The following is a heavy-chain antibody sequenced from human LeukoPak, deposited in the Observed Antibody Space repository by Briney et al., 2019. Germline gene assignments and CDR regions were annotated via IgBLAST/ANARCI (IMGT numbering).Heavy chain of an antibody. CDR3: AREKRIPEGVFDY. CDR2: IWYDGSNK. CDR1: GFTFSSYG. J-gene: IGHJ4*02. V-gene: IGHV3-33*01. Sequence: GGSLRLSCAASGFTFSSYGMHWVRQAPGKGLEWVAVIWYDGSNKYYADSVKGRFTISRDNSKNTLYLQMNSLRAEDTAVYYCAREKRIPEGVFDYWGQGTLVTVSS. D-gene: IGHD6-25*01.